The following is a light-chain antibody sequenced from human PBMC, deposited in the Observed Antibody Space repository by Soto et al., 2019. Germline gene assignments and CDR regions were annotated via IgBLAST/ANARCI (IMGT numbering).Light chain of an antibody. J-gene: IGKJ1*01. V-gene: IGKV3-15*01. CDR3: HQYNNWPKT. CDR1: RSVSSN. Sequence: EIVMTQSPDTLSVSPGGRATLSCRASRSVSSNLAWYQQKPGQAPRLLIYGASTRATGIPARFSGSGSGTEFTLTISGLQSEDFAVYYCHQYNNWPKTFGQGTKVEIK. CDR2: GAS.